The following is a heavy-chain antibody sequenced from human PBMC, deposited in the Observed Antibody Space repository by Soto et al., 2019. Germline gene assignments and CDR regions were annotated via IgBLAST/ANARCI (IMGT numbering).Heavy chain of an antibody. CDR1: GFTFSSYE. Sequence: PGGSLRLSCAASGFTFSSYEMNWVRQAPGKGLEWVSYISSSGSTIYYADSVNGRFTISRDNSKNSLFLELNSLKTEDTAVYYCARGSSGQAYANYYGMDVWGQGTTVTVSS. D-gene: IGHD6-19*01. V-gene: IGHV3-48*03. CDR2: ISSSGSTI. CDR3: ARGSSGQAYANYYGMDV. J-gene: IGHJ6*02.